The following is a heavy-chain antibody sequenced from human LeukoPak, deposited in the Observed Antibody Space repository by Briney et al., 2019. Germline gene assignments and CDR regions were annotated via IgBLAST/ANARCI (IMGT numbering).Heavy chain of an antibody. J-gene: IGHJ4*02. CDR1: GFTFNTYT. Sequence: PGGSLRLSCAASGFTFNTYTMNWVRQAPGKGLEWVSYISGSSGIIDYADSVRGRFTISRDNAKNSLYLQMNSLRAEDTAVYYCAREDGQGMDYWGQGTLVTVSS. V-gene: IGHV3-48*01. CDR3: AREDGQGMDY. D-gene: IGHD2-8*01. CDR2: ISGSSGII.